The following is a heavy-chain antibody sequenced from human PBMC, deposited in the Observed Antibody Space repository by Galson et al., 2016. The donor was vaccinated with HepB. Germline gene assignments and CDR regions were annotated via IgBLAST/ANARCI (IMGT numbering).Heavy chain of an antibody. D-gene: IGHD4-17*01. Sequence: SETLSLTCTVSGGSISGYYWSWIRQPPGKRLEWIGYIHYTGSTKYNPSLKSRVTISVDTSKNQFSLKLSSVTAADTAVYYCARDRDATTVNWYFDLWGQGTLVTVSS. CDR3: ARDRDATTVNWYFDL. V-gene: IGHV4-59*01. CDR2: IHYTGST. J-gene: IGHJ2*01. CDR1: GGSISGYY.